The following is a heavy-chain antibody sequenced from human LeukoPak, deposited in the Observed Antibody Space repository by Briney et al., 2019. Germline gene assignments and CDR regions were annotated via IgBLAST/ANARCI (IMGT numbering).Heavy chain of an antibody. V-gene: IGHV4-39*01. Sequence: PSETLSLTCTVSGGSISSSSYYWGWIRQPPGKGLEWIGSIYYSGSTYYNPSLKGRVTISVDTSKNQFSLKLSSVTAADTAVYYCARHLPDIVATIGYSDLWGRGTLVTVSS. J-gene: IGHJ2*01. CDR3: ARHLPDIVATIGYSDL. CDR1: GGSISSSSYY. CDR2: IYYSGST. D-gene: IGHD5-12*01.